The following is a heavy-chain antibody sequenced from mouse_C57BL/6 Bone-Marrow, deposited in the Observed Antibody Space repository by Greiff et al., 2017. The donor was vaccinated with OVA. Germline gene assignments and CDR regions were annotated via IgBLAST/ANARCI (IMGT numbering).Heavy chain of an antibody. D-gene: IGHD3-3*01. CDR2: IDPSSDYT. Sequence: QVQLQQSGAELARPGASVKMSCKASGYTFTSYTMHWVKQRPGQGLEWIGYIDPSSDYTKYNQKFKDKATLTADKSSSTAYMQLSSLTSEDSAVYYCAIGYYFDYWGQGTTLTVSS. CDR1: GYTFTSYT. V-gene: IGHV1-4*01. CDR3: AIGYYFDY. J-gene: IGHJ2*01.